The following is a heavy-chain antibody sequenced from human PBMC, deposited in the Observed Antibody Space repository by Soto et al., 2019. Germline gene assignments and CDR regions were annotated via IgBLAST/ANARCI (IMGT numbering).Heavy chain of an antibody. D-gene: IGHD3-22*01. CDR2: IIPIFGTA. J-gene: IGHJ4*02. Sequence: SVKVSCKASGGTFSSYAISWVRQAPGQGLEWMGGIIPIFGTANYAQKFQGRVTITADKSTSTAYMELSSLRSEDTAVYYCARGISHYYDSSDYTWLWGQGTLVTVSS. V-gene: IGHV1-69*06. CDR1: GGTFSSYA. CDR3: ARGISHYYDSSDYTWL.